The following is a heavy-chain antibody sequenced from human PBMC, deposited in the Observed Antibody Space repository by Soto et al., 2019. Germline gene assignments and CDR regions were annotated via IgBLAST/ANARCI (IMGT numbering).Heavy chain of an antibody. V-gene: IGHV4-30-2*01. Sequence: QLQLQESGAGLVKPSQTLSLTCAVSGGSISSGGFSWSWIRQPPGKGLEWIGYIFPSGRTYYNPSLQSRVTIPVDTSKIQFSLNMSSVAAADTAVYYCAREAGSESPDWYFNLWGRGTLVTVSS. CDR3: AREAGSESPDWYFNL. CDR1: GGSISSGGFS. J-gene: IGHJ2*01. D-gene: IGHD1-26*01. CDR2: IFPSGRT.